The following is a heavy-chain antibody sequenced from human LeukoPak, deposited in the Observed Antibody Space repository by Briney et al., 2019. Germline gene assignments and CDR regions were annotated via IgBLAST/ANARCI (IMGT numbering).Heavy chain of an antibody. CDR3: ARRRKGVVGGGGYFDY. CDR1: GYSFTSYW. D-gene: IGHD2-21*01. CDR2: IYPGDSDT. V-gene: IGHV5-51*01. J-gene: IGHJ4*02. Sequence: GESLKISCKGSGYSFTSYWIGWVRQMPGKGLEWMGIIYPGDSDTRYSPSFQGQVTIPADKSISTAYLKWSSLKASDTAMYYCARRRKGVVGGGGYFDYWGQGTLVTVSS.